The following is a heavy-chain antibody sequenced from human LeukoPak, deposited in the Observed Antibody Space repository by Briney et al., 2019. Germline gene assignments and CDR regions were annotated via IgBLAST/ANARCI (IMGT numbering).Heavy chain of an antibody. CDR3: ARVRGSSSLYYFDY. Sequence: TSETLSLTCTVSGGSISSYYWSWIRQPPGKGLEWIGYIYYSGSTNYNPSLKSRVTISVDTSKNQFSLKLSSVTAADTAVYYCARVRGSSSLYYFDYWGQGTLVTVSS. D-gene: IGHD6-13*01. V-gene: IGHV4-59*01. CDR1: GGSISSYY. CDR2: IYYSGST. J-gene: IGHJ4*02.